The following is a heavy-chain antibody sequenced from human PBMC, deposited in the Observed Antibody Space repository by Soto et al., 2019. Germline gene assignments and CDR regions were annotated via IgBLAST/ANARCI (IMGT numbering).Heavy chain of an antibody. CDR3: ARRRGRNDFWSGYYENDAFDI. V-gene: IGHV1-2*02. Sequence: ASVKVSCKASGYTFTGYYMHWVRQAPGQGLEWMGWINPNSGGTNYAQKFQGRVTMTRDTSTSTAYMELSRLRSDDTAVYYCARRRGRNDFWSGYYENDAFDIWGQGTMVTVSS. J-gene: IGHJ3*02. D-gene: IGHD3-3*01. CDR1: GYTFTGYY. CDR2: INPNSGGT.